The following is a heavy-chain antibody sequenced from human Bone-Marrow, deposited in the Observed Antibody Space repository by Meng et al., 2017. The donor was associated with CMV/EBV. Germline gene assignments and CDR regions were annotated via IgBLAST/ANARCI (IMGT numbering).Heavy chain of an antibody. V-gene: IGHV3-48*03. D-gene: IGHD3-3*01. CDR2: ISSSGSTK. CDR1: GFTFSSYE. J-gene: IGHJ3*01. Sequence: GGSLRLSCAASGFTFSSYEMDWVRQAPGKGLEWVSYISSSGSTKYYADSVKGRFTISSDNANNSLYLQRNGLKAEDTAVYYCARYGSPSFGVGIYAFDLWGQGTMVTFSS. CDR3: ARYGSPSFGVGIYAFDL.